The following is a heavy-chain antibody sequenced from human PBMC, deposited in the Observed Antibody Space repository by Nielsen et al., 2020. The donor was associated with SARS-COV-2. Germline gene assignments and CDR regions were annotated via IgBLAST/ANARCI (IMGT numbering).Heavy chain of an antibody. V-gene: IGHV4-61*02. D-gene: IGHD3-22*01. J-gene: IGHJ6*02. Sequence: SETLSLTCTVSGGSISSGSYYWSWIRQPAGKGLEWIGRIYTSGSTNYNPSLKSRVTISVDKSKNQFSLKLSSVTAADTAVYYCARRLVIDYYYYGMDVWGQGTTVTVSS. CDR1: GGSISSGSYY. CDR3: ARRLVIDYYYYGMDV. CDR2: IYTSGST.